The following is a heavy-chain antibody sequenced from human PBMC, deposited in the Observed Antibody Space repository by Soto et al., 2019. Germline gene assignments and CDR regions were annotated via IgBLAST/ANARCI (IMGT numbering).Heavy chain of an antibody. Sequence: ASVKVSCKASGYTFTSYDINWVRQATGQGLEWMGWMNPNSGNTDYAQKFQGRVTMTRNTSISTAYMELRNLKSDDTAVYYCAIQDGGVVYWGQGTLVTVSS. V-gene: IGHV1-8*01. CDR1: GYTFTSYD. CDR3: AIQDGGVVY. J-gene: IGHJ4*02. D-gene: IGHD3-16*01. CDR2: MNPNSGNT.